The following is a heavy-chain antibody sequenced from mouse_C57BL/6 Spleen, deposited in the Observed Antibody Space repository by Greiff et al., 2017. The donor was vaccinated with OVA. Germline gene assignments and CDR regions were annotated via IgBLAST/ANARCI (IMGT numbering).Heavy chain of an antibody. CDR1: GYTFTSYW. Sequence: QVQLQQPGTELVKPGASVKLSCKASGYTFTSYWMHWVKQRPGQGLKWIGNITPSHGCTTYNEKLKSKATLTVDKSSSTAYMQLSSLTSEDSAVYYCAGGNYDYDETYWGQGTLVTVSA. CDR3: AGGNYDYDETY. D-gene: IGHD2-4*01. J-gene: IGHJ3*01. V-gene: IGHV1-53*01. CDR2: ITPSHGCT.